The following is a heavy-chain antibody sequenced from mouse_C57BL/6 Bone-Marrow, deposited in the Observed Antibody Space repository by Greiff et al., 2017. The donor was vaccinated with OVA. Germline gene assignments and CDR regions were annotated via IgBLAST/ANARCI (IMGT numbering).Heavy chain of an antibody. CDR1: GYTFTSYT. J-gene: IGHJ3*01. Sequence: QVQLQQSGAELARPGASEKMSCKASGYTFTSYTMHWVKQRPGQGLEWIGYINPSSGYTKSNQKFKDKATLTADKSSSTAYMQLRSLTSEDSAVYYCARKDCSWFAYWDQGTLVTVSA. V-gene: IGHV1-4*01. CDR3: ARKDCSWFAY. CDR2: INPSSGYT.